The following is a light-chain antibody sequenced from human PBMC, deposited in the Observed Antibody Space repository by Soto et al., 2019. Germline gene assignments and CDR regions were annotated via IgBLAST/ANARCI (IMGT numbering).Light chain of an antibody. CDR2: EVS. Sequence: QSALTQPASVSGSPGQSITISCTGTSSDVGGYNYVSWYQQHPVKAPKLMIYEVSNRPSGVSNRFSGSKSGNTASLTISGLQAEDEADYYCSSYPSSSTLVFGTGTKVTVL. CDR1: SSDVGGYNY. J-gene: IGLJ1*01. V-gene: IGLV2-14*01. CDR3: SSYPSSSTLV.